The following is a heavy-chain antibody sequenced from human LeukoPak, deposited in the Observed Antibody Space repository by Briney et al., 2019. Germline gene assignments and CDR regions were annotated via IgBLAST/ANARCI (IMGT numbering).Heavy chain of an antibody. J-gene: IGHJ3*02. CDR2: IFYSGST. CDR3: ARHSPFYSDSSGYRAFDI. V-gene: IGHV4-59*08. Sequence: PSETLSLTCTVSSASVKNYYWSWIRQPPGEGLEWIGYIFYSGSTNYNPSLKSRVTISVDTSKNQFSLNLSSVTAADTAVYYCARHSPFYSDSSGYRAFDIWGQGTMVTVSS. CDR1: SASVKNYY. D-gene: IGHD3-22*01.